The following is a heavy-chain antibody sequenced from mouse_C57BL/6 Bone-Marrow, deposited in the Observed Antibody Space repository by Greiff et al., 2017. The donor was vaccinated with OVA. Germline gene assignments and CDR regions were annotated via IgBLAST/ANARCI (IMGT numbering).Heavy chain of an antibody. Sequence: VKLQESGPELVKPGASVKISCKASGYAFSSSWMNWVKQRPGKGLEWIGRIYPGDGDTNYNGKFKGKATLTADKSSSTAYMQLSSLTSEDSAVYFCARAYYYGSSLYYYAMDYWGQGTSVTVSS. CDR2: IYPGDGDT. CDR3: ARAYYYGSSLYYYAMDY. D-gene: IGHD1-1*01. V-gene: IGHV1-82*01. CDR1: GYAFSSSW. J-gene: IGHJ4*01.